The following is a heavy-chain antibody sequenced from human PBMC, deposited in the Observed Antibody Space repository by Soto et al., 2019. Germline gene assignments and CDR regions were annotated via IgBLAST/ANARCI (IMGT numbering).Heavy chain of an antibody. D-gene: IGHD1-7*01. J-gene: IGHJ6*02. Sequence: PGGSLRLSCAASGFTCSSYAMHWVRQAPGKGLEYVSAISSNGGSTYYANSVKGRFTISRDNSKNTLYLQMGSLRSEDTAVYYCASTSRGGLELPGYYYGMDVWGQGTTVTVSS. CDR1: GFTCSSYA. CDR3: ASTSRGGLELPGYYYGMDV. CDR2: ISSNGGST. V-gene: IGHV3-64*01.